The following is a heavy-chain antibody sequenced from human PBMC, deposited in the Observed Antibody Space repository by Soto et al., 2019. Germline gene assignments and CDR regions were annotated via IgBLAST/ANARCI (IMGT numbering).Heavy chain of an antibody. CDR2: INSGGYST. V-gene: IGHV3-74*01. Sequence: PGGSLRLSCAASGFTFSSYWMHWVRQAPGKGLVWVSRINSGGYSTNYADSLKGRFTISKDNAKNTLYLQMNSPRAEDTAVYYCARGYSSGFDAFDIWGQGTMVTVSS. CDR3: ARGYSSGFDAFDI. D-gene: IGHD6-19*01. CDR1: GFTFSSYW. J-gene: IGHJ3*02.